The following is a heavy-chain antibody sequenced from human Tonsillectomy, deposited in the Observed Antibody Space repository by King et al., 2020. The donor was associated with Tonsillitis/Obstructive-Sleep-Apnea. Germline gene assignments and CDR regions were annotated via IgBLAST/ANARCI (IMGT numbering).Heavy chain of an antibody. CDR1: GGSISSYY. D-gene: IGHD6-25*01. CDR2: IYYSGST. V-gene: IGHV4-59*01. J-gene: IGHJ5*02. CDR3: ASDTRLRFDP. Sequence: QLQESGPGLVKPSETLSLTCTVSGGSISSYYWSWIRQPPGKGLEWIGYIYYSGSTNYNPSLKSRVTISVDTSKNQFSLKLSSVTAADTAVYYCASDTRLRFDPWGQGTLVTVSS.